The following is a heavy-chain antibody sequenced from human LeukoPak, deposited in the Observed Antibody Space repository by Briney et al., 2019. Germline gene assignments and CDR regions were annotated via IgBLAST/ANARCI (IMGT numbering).Heavy chain of an antibody. J-gene: IGHJ4*02. CDR2: IYYSGST. Sequence: SETLSLICNVSGGSISSSSYYWGWIRQPPGKGLEWIGSIYYSGSTYYNPSLKSRVTISVDTSKNQFSLKLSSVTAADTAVYYCAAPRSGWLYWGQGTLVTVSS. CDR1: GGSISSSSYY. V-gene: IGHV4-39*01. D-gene: IGHD6-19*01. CDR3: AAPRSGWLY.